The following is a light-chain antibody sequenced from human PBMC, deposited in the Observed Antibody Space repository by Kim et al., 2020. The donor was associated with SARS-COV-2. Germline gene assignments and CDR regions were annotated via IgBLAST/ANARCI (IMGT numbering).Light chain of an antibody. J-gene: IGKJ2*02. CDR3: QQYNNWPPWT. V-gene: IGKV3-15*01. CDR1: QNINTN. Sequence: EIVMTQSPATLSVSPGERATLSCRASQNINTNLAWYQQKPGQPPRLVIFGASTRAAGIAARFTGSGSGTEFTLTISSLKSEDFAVYYCQQYNNWPPWTFGQGTKLDI. CDR2: GAS.